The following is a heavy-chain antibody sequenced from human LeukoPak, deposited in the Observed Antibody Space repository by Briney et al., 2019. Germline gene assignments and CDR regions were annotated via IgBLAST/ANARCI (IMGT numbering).Heavy chain of an antibody. V-gene: IGHV1-8*01. CDR1: GYTFTSYD. CDR3: ARAPGSSFAWFDP. CDR2: MNPNSGNT. J-gene: IGHJ5*02. D-gene: IGHD6-13*01. Sequence: ASVKVSCKASGYTFTSYDINWVRQATGQGLEWMGWMNPNSGNTGYAQKFQGRVTMTTNTSISTAYMELSSLRSEDTAVYYCARAPGSSFAWFDPWGQGTLVTVSS.